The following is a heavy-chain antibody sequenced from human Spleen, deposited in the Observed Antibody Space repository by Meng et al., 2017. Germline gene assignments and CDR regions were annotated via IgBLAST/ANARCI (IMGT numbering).Heavy chain of an antibody. J-gene: IGHJ4*02. D-gene: IGHD1-26*01. CDR2: ISYDGSNK. CDR3: ARDLSGSSDY. CDR1: GFTFSSYW. Sequence: VQVWESGGGLVQPGGSLRLSCAASGFTFSSYWMHWVRQAPGKGVVWVIIISYDGSNKYNADSVKGRFTVSRDNSKNTLYLQMNSLRAEDTAVYYCARDLSGSSDYWGQGTLVTVSS. V-gene: IGHV3-30*03.